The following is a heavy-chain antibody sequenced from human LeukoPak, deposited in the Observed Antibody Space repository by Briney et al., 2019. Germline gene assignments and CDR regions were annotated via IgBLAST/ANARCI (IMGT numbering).Heavy chain of an antibody. Sequence: AGGSLRLSCAASGFTFSSYWMSWVRQAPGKGLEWVANIKQDGSEKYYVGSVKGRFTISRDNAKNSLYLQMNSLRAEDTAVYYCASGLEYCSSTSCKNLGRWGQGTLVTVSS. V-gene: IGHV3-7*01. J-gene: IGHJ4*02. CDR3: ASGLEYCSSTSCKNLGR. CDR2: IKQDGSEK. CDR1: GFTFSSYW. D-gene: IGHD2-2*01.